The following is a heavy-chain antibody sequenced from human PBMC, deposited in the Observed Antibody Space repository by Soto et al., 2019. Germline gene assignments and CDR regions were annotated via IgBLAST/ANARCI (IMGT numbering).Heavy chain of an antibody. CDR3: ARAKYYDYVWGSNWFDP. D-gene: IGHD3-16*01. CDR2: IYYSGST. CDR1: GGSISSSSSY. Sequence: SETLSLTCPVFGGSISSSSSYWDWIRQSPGKGLEWIGDIYYSGSTYYNPSLKSRVTISVDTSKNQFSLKLSSVTAADTAVYYCARAKYYDYVWGSNWFDPRGQGTPVTVSS. J-gene: IGHJ5*02. V-gene: IGHV4-31*03.